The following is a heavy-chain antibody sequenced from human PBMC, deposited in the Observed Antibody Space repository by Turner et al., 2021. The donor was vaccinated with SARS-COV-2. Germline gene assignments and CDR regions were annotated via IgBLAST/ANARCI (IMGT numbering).Heavy chain of an antibody. J-gene: IGHJ4*02. V-gene: IGHV3-15*01. CDR3: TTGKTYYYVSSAYYYSVYY. CDR1: GFTFSNAW. Sequence: EVQLVESGGGLVKPGGSLRLSCAASGFTFSNAWMSWVRQAPGKGLEWVGRINRKTDGGTADYAAPVKGRFTISRDDSKNTLYLQMNSLKTEDTAVYYCTTGKTYYYVSSAYYYSVYYWGQGTLVTVSS. D-gene: IGHD3-22*01. CDR2: INRKTDGGTA.